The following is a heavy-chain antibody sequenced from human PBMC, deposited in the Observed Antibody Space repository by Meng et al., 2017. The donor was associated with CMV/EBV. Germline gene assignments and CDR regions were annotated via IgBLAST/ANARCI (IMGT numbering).Heavy chain of an antibody. CDR2: IRYDGSNK. D-gene: IGHD1-26*01. CDR1: GFTFSSYG. CDR3: AKGKGSRLYGMDV. Sequence: GESLKISCAASGFTFSSYGMHRVRQAPGKGLEWVAFIRYDGSNKYYADSVKGRFTISRDNSKNTLYLQMNSLRAEDTAVYYCAKGKGSRLYGMDVWGQGTTVTVSS. J-gene: IGHJ6*02. V-gene: IGHV3-30*02.